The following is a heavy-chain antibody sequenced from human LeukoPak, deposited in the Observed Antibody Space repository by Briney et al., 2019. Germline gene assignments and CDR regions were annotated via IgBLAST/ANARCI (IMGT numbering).Heavy chain of an antibody. J-gene: IGHJ5*02. CDR2: IIPIVGTA. CDR3: ARDGDRYCSGGSCYDWFDP. Sequence: SVKVSCKASGGTFSSYAISWVRQAPGQGLEWMGGIIPIVGTANYAQKFQGRVTITTDESTSTAYMELSSLRSEDTAVYYCARDGDRYCSGGSCYDWFDPWGQGTLVTVSS. CDR1: GGTFSSYA. V-gene: IGHV1-69*05. D-gene: IGHD2-15*01.